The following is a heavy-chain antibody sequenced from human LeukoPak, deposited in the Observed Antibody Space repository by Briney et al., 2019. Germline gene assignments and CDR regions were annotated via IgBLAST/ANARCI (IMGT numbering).Heavy chain of an antibody. Sequence: SQTLSLTCTVSGGSISSGGYYWSWIRQHPGKGLEWIGYIYYSGSTYYNPSLKSRVTISVDTSKNQFSLKLSSVTAADTAVYYCARVKIANYYGSGSPATWGQGTLVTVSS. CDR1: GGSISSGGYY. D-gene: IGHD3-10*01. J-gene: IGHJ4*02. CDR3: ARVKIANYYGSGSPAT. CDR2: IYYSGST. V-gene: IGHV4-31*03.